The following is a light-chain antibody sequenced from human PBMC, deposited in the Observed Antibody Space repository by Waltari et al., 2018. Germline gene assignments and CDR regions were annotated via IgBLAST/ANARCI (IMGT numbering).Light chain of an antibody. V-gene: IGKV4-1*01. Sequence: DIVMTQSPDSLAVSLGERATIKCRSSQSVSYSFNNTNYLAWYKQKPGKPPKLLIFWSSTPETGVPYRVTGSGSGTDFTLTISSLQAEDVALYYCQQYHSPPYTFGQGTKLETK. CDR1: QSVSYSFNNTNY. J-gene: IGKJ2*01. CDR3: QQYHSPPYT. CDR2: WSS.